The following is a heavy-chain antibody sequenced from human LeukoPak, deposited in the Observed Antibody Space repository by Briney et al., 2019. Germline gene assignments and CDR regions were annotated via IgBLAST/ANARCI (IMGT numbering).Heavy chain of an antibody. CDR1: GGSIGSYY. CDR2: VYYSGTN. V-gene: IGHV4-59*01. CDR3: ARGKASAGAYYFDN. J-gene: IGHJ4*02. D-gene: IGHD6-13*01. Sequence: SETLSLTCTLSGGSIGSYYWSWIRQSPGKGLEWIGYVYYSGTNNFNPSLKSRLTISVDTSKNQFSLKLRSMTAADAAIYYCARGKASAGAYYFDNWGQGTLVTVSS.